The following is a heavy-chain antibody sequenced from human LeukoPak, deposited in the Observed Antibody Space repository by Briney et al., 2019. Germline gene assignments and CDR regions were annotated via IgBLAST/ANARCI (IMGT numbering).Heavy chain of an antibody. CDR1: GFTFSSYA. Sequence: GGSLRLSCAASGFTFSSYAMTWVRQAPGRGLEWVSALSGNGGTTYYADSVKGRFTISRDNSKNRLYLQMNTLRAEDTAVYYCAKDLTSLGATNYWGQGTLVTVSS. D-gene: IGHD1-26*01. V-gene: IGHV3-23*01. CDR2: LSGNGGTT. J-gene: IGHJ4*02. CDR3: AKDLTSLGATNY.